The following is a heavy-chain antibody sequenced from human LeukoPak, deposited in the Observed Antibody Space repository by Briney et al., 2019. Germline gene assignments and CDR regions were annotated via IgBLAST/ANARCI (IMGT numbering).Heavy chain of an antibody. CDR2: ISYDGSNK. CDR1: GFTFSSYA. D-gene: IGHD3-9*01. V-gene: IGHV3-30-3*01. CDR3: ARDLGDTYFDWLFLFDY. J-gene: IGHJ4*02. Sequence: GGSLRLSCAASGFTFSSYAMHWVRQAPGKGLEWVAVISYDGSNKYYADSVKGRFTISRDNSKNTLYLQMNSLRAEDTAVYYCARDLGDTYFDWLFLFDYWGQGTLVTVSS.